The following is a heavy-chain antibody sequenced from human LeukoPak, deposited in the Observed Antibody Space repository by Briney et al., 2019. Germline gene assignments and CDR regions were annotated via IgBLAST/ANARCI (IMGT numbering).Heavy chain of an antibody. CDR3: AGQEDSSGYQGPNIDY. CDR2: IYYSGST. D-gene: IGHD3-22*01. Sequence: SETLSLTCTVSGGSISSSSYYWGWIRQPPGKGLEWIGSIYYSGSTYYNPSLKSRVTISVDTSKNQFSLKLSSVTAADTAVYYCAGQEDSSGYQGPNIDYWGQGTLVTVSS. J-gene: IGHJ4*02. CDR1: GGSISSSSYY. V-gene: IGHV4-39*01.